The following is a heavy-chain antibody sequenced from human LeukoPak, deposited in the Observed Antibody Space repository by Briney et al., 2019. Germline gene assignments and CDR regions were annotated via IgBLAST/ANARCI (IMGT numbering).Heavy chain of an antibody. Sequence: RASVKVSCMASGYTFTRYYLHWVRQAPGQGLEWMGIINPSGGSTRYAQKFQGRVTMTRDTSTSTVYMELKSLRSEDTAIYYCARDGTPEYDHIWGRPQLYWGQGTLVIVSS. V-gene: IGHV1-46*01. CDR3: ARDGTPEYDHIWGRPQLY. J-gene: IGHJ4*02. D-gene: IGHD3-16*01. CDR1: GYTFTRYY. CDR2: INPSGGST.